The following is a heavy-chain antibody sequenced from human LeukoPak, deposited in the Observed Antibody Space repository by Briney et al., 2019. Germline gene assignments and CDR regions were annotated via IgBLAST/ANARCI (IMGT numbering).Heavy chain of an antibody. D-gene: IGHD3-10*01. CDR2: INHSGST. CDR1: GGSFSGYY. V-gene: IGHV4-34*01. CDR3: ASYGSGSYPIYYYYMDV. Sequence: SETLSLTCAVYGGSFSGYYWSWIRQPPGKGLEWIGEINHSGSTNYNPSLKSRVTISVDTSKNQFSLKLSSVTAADTAVYYCASYGSGSYPIYYYYMDVWGKGTTVTVSS. J-gene: IGHJ6*03.